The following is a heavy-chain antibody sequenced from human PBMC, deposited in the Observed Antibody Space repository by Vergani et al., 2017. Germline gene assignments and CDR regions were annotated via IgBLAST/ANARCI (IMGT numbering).Heavy chain of an antibody. J-gene: IGHJ1*01. D-gene: IGHD1-1*01. CDR3: ATKSCGTPGCQIGYFRE. CDR2: ISYEGTQK. V-gene: IGHV3-30*03. CDR1: GFTSSDYG. Sequence: QVHLVESGGGVVQPGRSLRLSCVVSGFTSSDYGMHWVRQAPGKGLEWVAVISYEGTQKYYADSVKGRFTISRDNSKSTLYLQMNSLRTEDTAVYYCATKSCGTPGCQIGYFREWGQGTLVTVSS.